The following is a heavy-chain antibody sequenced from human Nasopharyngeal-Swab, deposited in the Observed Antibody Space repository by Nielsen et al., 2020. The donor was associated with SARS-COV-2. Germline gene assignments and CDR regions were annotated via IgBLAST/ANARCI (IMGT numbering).Heavy chain of an antibody. CDR3: ARDAPAHYGAFY. D-gene: IGHD4-17*01. V-gene: IGHV3-7*01. Sequence: GESLKISCAASGFTFSSYWMSWVRQAPGKGPEWVANVKEDGSKRYYGDSVKGRFTISRDNAKNTLYLQMDSLRGEDTAVYYCARDAPAHYGAFYWGRGTLVTVSS. J-gene: IGHJ4*02. CDR2: VKEDGSKR. CDR1: GFTFSSYW.